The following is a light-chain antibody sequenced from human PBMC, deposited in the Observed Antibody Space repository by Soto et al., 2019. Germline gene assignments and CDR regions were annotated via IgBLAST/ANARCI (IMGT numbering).Light chain of an antibody. CDR2: GNS. Sequence: QSVLTQPHSVSGAQGQRVTISCTGSSSNIGAGYDVHWYQQLPGTVPKLLIYGNSNRPSGVPDRFSGSKSGTSASLAITGLQAEDEADYYCQSYGSSLVFGGGTKVTVL. V-gene: IGLV1-40*01. J-gene: IGLJ2*01. CDR3: QSYGSSLV. CDR1: SSNIGAGYD.